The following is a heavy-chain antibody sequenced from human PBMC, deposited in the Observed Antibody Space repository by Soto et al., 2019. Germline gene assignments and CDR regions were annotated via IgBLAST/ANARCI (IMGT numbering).Heavy chain of an antibody. CDR1: GYTFTSYY. D-gene: IGHD3-3*01. V-gene: IGHV1-46*01. CDR2: INPSGGST. Sequence: GASVKVSCKASGYTFTSYYMHWGRQAPGQGLEWMGIINPSGGSTSYAQKFQGRVTMTRDTSTSTVYMELSSLRSEDTAVYYCARSSRDFWSGSPPGDYYGMDVWGQGTTVTVS. CDR3: ARSSRDFWSGSPPGDYYGMDV. J-gene: IGHJ6*02.